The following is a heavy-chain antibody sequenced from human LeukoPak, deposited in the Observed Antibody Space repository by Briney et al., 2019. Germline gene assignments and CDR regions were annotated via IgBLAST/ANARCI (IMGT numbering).Heavy chain of an antibody. Sequence: ASVKVSCKVSGGTFSSYDINWVRQAPGHGLEWMGGILPIFGTAKYTQKFQGRVTITADESTSSVYMDLSSLMSGDTAVYYCARARGSFPDAFDFWGQGTMVIVSS. D-gene: IGHD1-26*01. J-gene: IGHJ3*01. CDR2: ILPIFGTA. CDR1: GGTFSSYD. V-gene: IGHV1-69*13. CDR3: ARARGSFPDAFDF.